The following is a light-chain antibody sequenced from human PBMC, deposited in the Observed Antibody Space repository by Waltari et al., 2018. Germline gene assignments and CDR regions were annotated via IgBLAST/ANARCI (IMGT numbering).Light chain of an antibody. V-gene: IGKV1-17*01. CDR3: QQANSYPLT. Sequence: DIQMSQSPSSLSASVGDRVTITCRASQDISSYLNWYQQKPGKAPNLLIYYANGLPSGVPSRFSGSGSVTEFTLTISSLQPEDFATYYCQQANSYPLTFGGGTMVEIK. CDR1: QDISSY. CDR2: YAN. J-gene: IGKJ4*01.